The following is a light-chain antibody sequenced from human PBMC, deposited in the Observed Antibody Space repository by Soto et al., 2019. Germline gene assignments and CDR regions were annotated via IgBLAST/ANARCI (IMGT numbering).Light chain of an antibody. CDR2: EAS. CDR1: QNVDTS. Sequence: DIVLTQSPGTLSLSPGETAYLSCRASQNVDTSLAWYQQRPGRAPRLLMSEASRRAAGIPARFCGPGSGTAFTVMFNGRVSEDVGGYYCQQGYRWPLTVGAGSRVEI. V-gene: IGKV3-11*01. CDR3: QQGYRWPLT. J-gene: IGKJ4*01.